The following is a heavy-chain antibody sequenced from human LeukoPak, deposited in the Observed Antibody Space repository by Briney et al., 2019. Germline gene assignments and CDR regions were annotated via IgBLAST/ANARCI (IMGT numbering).Heavy chain of an antibody. V-gene: IGHV3-23*01. D-gene: IGHD2-2*01. J-gene: IGHJ6*03. CDR2: ISGSGGST. CDR1: GFTFNNYA. Sequence: GGSLRLSRAASGFTFNNYAMSWVRQAPGKGLEWVSAISGSGGSTYYADSVKGRFTISRDNSKNTLYLQMNSLRAEDTAVYYCAKDREYQLLRYYYYYMDVWGKGTTVTVSS. CDR3: AKDREYQLLRYYYYYMDV.